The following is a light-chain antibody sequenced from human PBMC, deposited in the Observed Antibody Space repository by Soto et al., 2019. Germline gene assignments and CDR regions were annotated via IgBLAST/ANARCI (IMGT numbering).Light chain of an antibody. CDR1: SSDIGGYNF. CDR2: EVT. Sequence: QSVLTQPPSASGSPRQSVTISCTGTSSDIGGYNFVSWYQQFPGKAPKLIIYEVTKRPSGVPDRFSGSKSGNTASLTVSGLQTADEADYYCSSYGGSNNFVFGTGTKVTVL. CDR3: SSYGGSNNFV. J-gene: IGLJ1*01. V-gene: IGLV2-8*01.